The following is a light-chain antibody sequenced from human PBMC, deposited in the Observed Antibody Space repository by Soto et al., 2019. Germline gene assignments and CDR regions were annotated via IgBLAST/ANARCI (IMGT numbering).Light chain of an antibody. CDR1: SSDVGAYNS. CDR3: CSSAPESTYV. CDR2: KGT. V-gene: IGLV2-23*01. Sequence: SVLAQPASVSGSPGQSLTISCTATSSDVGAYNSVSWYQQHPHKAPQVIIYKGTQRSSGIYNRFSGSTSGTVASLTISGLQADDEADYFCCSSAPESTYVFGTGTKVTVL. J-gene: IGLJ1*01.